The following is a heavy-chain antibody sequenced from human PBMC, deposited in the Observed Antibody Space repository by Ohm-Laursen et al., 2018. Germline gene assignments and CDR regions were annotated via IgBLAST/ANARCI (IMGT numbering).Heavy chain of an antibody. V-gene: IGHV3-21*04. J-gene: IGHJ4*02. Sequence: ETLSLTCAASGFSFSTYTLNWVRQAPGKGLEWVSSVSTSGSDTYYADSVKGRFTISRDNAKNSLYLQMNSLRAEDTAVYYCAKGDLPEFDYWGQGTLVTVSS. CDR1: GFSFSTYT. CDR2: VSTSGSDT. CDR3: AKGDLPEFDY.